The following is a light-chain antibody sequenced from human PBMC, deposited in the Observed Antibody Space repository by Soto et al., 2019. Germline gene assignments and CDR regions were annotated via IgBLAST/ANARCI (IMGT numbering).Light chain of an antibody. Sequence: SVLTQPPSASGPPGQGVTISASGYSSRMERNTVSGYQQVPGMAPKLLIYLNSRRPSGVPDRFSGFKSSTSASVASSGLQSNAEAEYCCATWDESLKLLYVFGTRTNV. CDR2: LNS. CDR1: SSRMERNT. V-gene: IGLV1-44*01. CDR3: ATWDESLKLLYV. J-gene: IGLJ1*01.